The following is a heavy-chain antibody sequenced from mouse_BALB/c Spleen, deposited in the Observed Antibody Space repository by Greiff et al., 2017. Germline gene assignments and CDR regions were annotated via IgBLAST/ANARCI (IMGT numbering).Heavy chain of an antibody. V-gene: IGHV7-3*02. Sequence: EVQLVESGGGLVQPGGSLRLSCATSGFTFTDYYMSWVRQPPGKALEWLGFIRNKANGYTTEYSASVKGRFTISRDNSQSILYLQMNTLRAEDSATYYCARAYYDYFDYWGQGTTRTVSS. J-gene: IGHJ2*01. CDR1: GFTFTDYY. D-gene: IGHD1-1*01. CDR3: ARAYYDYFDY. CDR2: IRNKANGYTT.